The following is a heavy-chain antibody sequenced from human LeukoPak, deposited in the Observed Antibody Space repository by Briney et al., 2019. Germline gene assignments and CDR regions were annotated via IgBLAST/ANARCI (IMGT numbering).Heavy chain of an antibody. V-gene: IGHV3-53*01. J-gene: IGHJ3*02. CDR2: ISGGGST. CDR3: ARGGDTIGSIRSPFDI. Sequence: PGGSLRLSCAASGFTVSDNYTSWVRQAPGKGLEWVSAISGGGSTYCADSVKGRFIISRDNSKNTVYLQLNSLRAEDTAVYYCARGGDTIGSIRSPFDIWGQGTMVTVSS. D-gene: IGHD3-22*01. CDR1: GFTVSDNY.